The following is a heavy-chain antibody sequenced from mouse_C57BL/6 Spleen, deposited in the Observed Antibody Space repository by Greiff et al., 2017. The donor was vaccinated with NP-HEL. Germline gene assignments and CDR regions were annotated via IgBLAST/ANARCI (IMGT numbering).Heavy chain of an antibody. Sequence: QVQLQQPGAELVKPGASVKLSCKASGYTFTSYWMQWVKQGPGPGLEWIGEIDPSDSYTNYNQKLKGKATLTVDTSSSTAYMPLSSLTSEDSAVYYCARPLDGAMDYWGQGTSVTVSS. D-gene: IGHD2-3*01. CDR1: GYTFTSYW. J-gene: IGHJ4*01. CDR2: IDPSDSYT. V-gene: IGHV1-50*01. CDR3: ARPLDGAMDY.